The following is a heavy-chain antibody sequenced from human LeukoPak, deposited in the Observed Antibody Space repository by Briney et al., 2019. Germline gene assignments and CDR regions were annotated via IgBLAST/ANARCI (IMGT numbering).Heavy chain of an antibody. CDR2: INHRGST. J-gene: IGHJ5*02. CDR1: GGSFSGYY. D-gene: IGHD3-10*01. Sequence: SETLSLTCAVYGGSFSGYYWSWIRQSPGKGLEWIGEINHRGSTNYNPSLKRRVTISVDTSKNQFSLKLSSVTAADAAVYYCAKSLYGSGSCYNWFDPWGQGTLVTVSS. CDR3: AKSLYGSGSCYNWFDP. V-gene: IGHV4-34*01.